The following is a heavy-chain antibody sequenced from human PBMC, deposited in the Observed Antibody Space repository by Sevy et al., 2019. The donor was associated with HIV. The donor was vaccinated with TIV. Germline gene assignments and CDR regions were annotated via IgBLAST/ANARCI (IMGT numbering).Heavy chain of an antibody. V-gene: IGHV4-30-2*01. CDR2: IFHSGPT. D-gene: IGHD4-17*01. CDR1: GGSISSGVYS. J-gene: IGHJ3*01. CDR3: ARDGGTLTTPGAFDF. Sequence: SETLSLTCAVSGGSISSGVYSWNWIRQPPGKGLEWIGYIFHSGPTYYNPSLQSRLTISLDMSKNQFSLKMNSVTAADTAVYYSARDGGTLTTPGAFDFWGQGTMVTVSS.